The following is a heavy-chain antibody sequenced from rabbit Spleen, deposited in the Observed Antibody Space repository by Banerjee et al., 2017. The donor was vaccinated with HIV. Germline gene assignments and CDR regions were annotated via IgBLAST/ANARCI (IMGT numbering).Heavy chain of an antibody. V-gene: IGHV1S40*01. J-gene: IGHJ6*01. CDR2: IDAGGSGTT. CDR1: GISFGFSDY. CDR3: ARDTGTSFSTYGMDL. D-gene: IGHD8-1*01. Sequence: QSLEESGGGLVQPEGSLTLTCTASGISFGFSDYMCWVRQAPGKGLEWIACIDAGGSGTTYYASWARGRFTISKTSSTTVTLQMTSLTAADTATYFCARDTGTSFSTYGMDLWGPGTLVTVS.